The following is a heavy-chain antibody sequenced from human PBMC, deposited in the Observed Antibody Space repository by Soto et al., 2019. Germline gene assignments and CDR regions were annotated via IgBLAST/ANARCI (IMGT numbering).Heavy chain of an antibody. D-gene: IGHD5-12*01. Sequence: EVQLMESGGGLVQPGGSLRLSCAASGFSFSNFAMAWVRQAPGKGLEWVSGISGSGAGTYYADSVKGRFTISRANSKNVLILQVSSLRADDTAMYYCATESRTGYVPLDSWGRGILVTVS. CDR2: ISGSGAGT. CDR3: ATESRTGYVPLDS. CDR1: GFSFSNFA. V-gene: IGHV3-23*01. J-gene: IGHJ4*02.